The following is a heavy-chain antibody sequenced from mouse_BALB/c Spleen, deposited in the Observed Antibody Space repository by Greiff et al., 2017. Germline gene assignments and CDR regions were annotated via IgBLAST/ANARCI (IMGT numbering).Heavy chain of an antibody. V-gene: IGHV1-54*01. CDR2: INPGSGGT. CDR3: ARSTIYYGNYYYAMDY. Sequence: QVQLKESGAELVRPGTSVKVSCKASGYAFTNYLIEWVKQRPGQGLEWIGVINPGSGGTNYNEKFKGKATLTADKSSSTAYMQLSSLTSDDSAVYFCARSTIYYGNYYYAMDYWGQGTSVTVSS. J-gene: IGHJ4*01. CDR1: GYAFTNYL. D-gene: IGHD2-1*01.